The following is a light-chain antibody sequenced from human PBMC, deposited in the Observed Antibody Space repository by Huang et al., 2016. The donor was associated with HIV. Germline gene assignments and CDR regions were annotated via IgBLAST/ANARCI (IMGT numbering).Light chain of an antibody. J-gene: IGKJ2*01. CDR2: ELS. Sequence: DIVMTQTPLSLSVTPGQPASISCISSQGLLYREKIYCFWYLQKQGQSSQLLIYELSNRFSGVPERFSGSVSPTDCTLKISRVETEDVGVYYCMQGKQLPYTFGQGTRLEIK. V-gene: IGKV2-29*02. CDR3: MQGKQLPYT. CDR1: QGLLYREKIY.